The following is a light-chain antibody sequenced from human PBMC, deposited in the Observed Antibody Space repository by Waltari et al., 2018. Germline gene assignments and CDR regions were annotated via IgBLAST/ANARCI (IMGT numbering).Light chain of an antibody. CDR3: QSTDNSGTYVV. CDR1: ALPKQY. V-gene: IGLV3-25*03. Sequence: SYELTQPPSVSVSPGQTARITCSGDALPKQYSFWYQQRSGQAPVVVIYKDTEWPSGIPERFSGSSSGTRVTLTISGVQAEDEADYYCQSTDNSGTYVVFGGGTKLTVL. CDR2: KDT. J-gene: IGLJ2*01.